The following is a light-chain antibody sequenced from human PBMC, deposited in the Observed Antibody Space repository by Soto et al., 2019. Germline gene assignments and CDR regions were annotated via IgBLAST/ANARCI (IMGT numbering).Light chain of an antibody. CDR1: QNINNY. J-gene: IGKJ1*01. CDR2: DAS. Sequence: DIQMTQSPSSLSASVGDRVTITCQASQNINNYLNWYQQKPGRAPKLLIYDASNLEAGAPSRFSASGSGTHFTLTINSLEPEDFATYYCQQSYSTPWTFGQGTKVDIK. V-gene: IGKV1-39*01. CDR3: QQSYSTPWT.